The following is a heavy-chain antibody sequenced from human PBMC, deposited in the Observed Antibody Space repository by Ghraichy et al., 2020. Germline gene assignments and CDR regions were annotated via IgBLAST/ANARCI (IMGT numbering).Heavy chain of an antibody. J-gene: IGHJ4*02. D-gene: IGHD3-22*01. CDR2: ISGSGDST. V-gene: IGHV3-23*01. Sequence: LSLTCAASGFTFSNYAMTWVRQAPGKGLEWVLIISGSGDSTYYADSVKGRFTIARDNSKNTLYLQMNNLRAEDTAIYYCAKDLHYYESSGLSFDSWGQGTLVTVSS. CDR3: AKDLHYYESSGLSFDS. CDR1: GFTFSNYA.